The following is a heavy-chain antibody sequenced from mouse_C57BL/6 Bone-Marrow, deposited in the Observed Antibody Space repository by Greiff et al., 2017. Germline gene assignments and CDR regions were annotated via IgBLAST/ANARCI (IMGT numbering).Heavy chain of an antibody. CDR2: ISSGGSYT. D-gene: IGHD1-1*01. CDR1: GFTFSSYG. Sequence: EVQLVESGGDLVKPGGSLKLSCAASGFTFSSYGMSWVRQTPDKRLEWVATISSGGSYTDYPDSVKGRFTISRDNAKNTLDLQMSSLKSEDTAMYYWASSSWAWFAYWGQGTLVTVSA. J-gene: IGHJ3*01. CDR3: ASSSWAWFAY. V-gene: IGHV5-6*01.